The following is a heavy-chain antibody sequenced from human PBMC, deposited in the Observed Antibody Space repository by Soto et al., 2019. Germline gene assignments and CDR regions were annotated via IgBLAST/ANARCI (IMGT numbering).Heavy chain of an antibody. V-gene: IGHV4-38-2*02. CDR1: GYLISSGYY. CDR2: FYHSGGT. CDR3: VRDSPKIILRTPTL. D-gene: IGHD3-3*01. J-gene: IGHJ4*02. Sequence: SETLSLTCAVSGYLISSGYYWGWIRQPPGKGLEWIGTFYHSGGTYYNPSLKSRVIISEDTSKNQLSLKLSSVTAADTAVYWCVRDSPKIILRTPTLWCQGTLVTVSS.